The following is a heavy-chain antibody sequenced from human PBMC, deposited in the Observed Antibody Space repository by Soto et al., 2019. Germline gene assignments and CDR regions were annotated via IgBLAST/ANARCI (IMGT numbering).Heavy chain of an antibody. V-gene: IGHV1-46*01. CDR3: ARVFGSGCGY. D-gene: IGHD6-19*01. CDR1: GDTFACYY. CDR2: INPSGGST. J-gene: IGHJ4*02. Sequence: VSVEVSWKACGDTFACYYMHWVRQAPGQGLEWMGIINPSGGSTSYAQKFQGRVTMTRDTSTSTVYMELSSLRSEDTAVYYCARVFGSGCGYWGQGTLVTVSS.